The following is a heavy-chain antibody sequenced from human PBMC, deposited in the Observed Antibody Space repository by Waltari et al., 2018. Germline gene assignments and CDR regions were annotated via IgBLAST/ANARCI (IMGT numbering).Heavy chain of an antibody. V-gene: IGHV4-59*01. J-gene: IGHJ4*02. CDR1: GGSISSYY. CDR2: IYYSGST. Sequence: QVQLQESGPGLVKPSETLSLTCTVSGGSISSYYWSWIRQPPGKGLEWIGYIYYSGSTNYNPSLKSRVTISVDTSKNQFSLKLSSVTAADTAVYYCARSEWELLVYFYYWGQGTLVTVSS. D-gene: IGHD1-26*01. CDR3: ARSEWELLVYFYY.